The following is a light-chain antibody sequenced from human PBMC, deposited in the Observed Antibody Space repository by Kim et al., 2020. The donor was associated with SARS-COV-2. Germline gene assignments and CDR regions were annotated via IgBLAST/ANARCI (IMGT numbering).Light chain of an antibody. Sequence: DTVLTQSPATLSVSPVESATLSCRASQSVSRNLAWYQQKPGQAPRLLIDGASTRAIGVPDRFSGSGSGTEFTLTISSLKAEDSAVYYCQQYDNWFPLTFGGGTKVDIK. J-gene: IGKJ4*01. CDR2: GAS. CDR1: QSVSRN. CDR3: QQYDNWFPLT. V-gene: IGKV3-15*01.